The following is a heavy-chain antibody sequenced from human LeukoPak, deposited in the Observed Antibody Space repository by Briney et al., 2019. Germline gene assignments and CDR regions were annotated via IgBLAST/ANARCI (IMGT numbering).Heavy chain of an antibody. CDR1: SGSFSGYY. V-gene: IGHV4-34*01. D-gene: IGHD2-2*01. CDR2: INHSGST. Sequence: SETLSLTCAVYSGSFSGYYWSWIRQPPGKGLEWIGEINHSGSTNYNPSLKSRVTISVDTSKNQFSLKLSSVTAADTAVYYCARAGGDIDCSSTSCYSTRPDFDYWGQGTLVTVSS. J-gene: IGHJ4*02. CDR3: ARAGGDIDCSSTSCYSTRPDFDY.